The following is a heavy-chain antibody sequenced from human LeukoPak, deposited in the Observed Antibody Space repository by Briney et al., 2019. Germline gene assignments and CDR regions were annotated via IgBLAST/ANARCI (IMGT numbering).Heavy chain of an antibody. J-gene: IGHJ4*02. D-gene: IGHD2-21*02. CDR2: IIPIFGTA. CDR3: ARGLPGYYFDY. V-gene: IGHV1-69*05. CDR1: GGTFSSYA. Sequence: ASVKVSCKASGGTFSSYAISWVRQAPGQGLEWMGGIIPIFGTANYAQKFQGRVTITTDESTSTAYMELSSLRSEDTAAYYCARGLPGYYFDYWGQGTLVTVSS.